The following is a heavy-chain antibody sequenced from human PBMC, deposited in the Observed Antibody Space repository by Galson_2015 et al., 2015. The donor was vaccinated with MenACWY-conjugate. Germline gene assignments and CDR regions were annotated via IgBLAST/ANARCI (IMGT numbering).Heavy chain of an antibody. Sequence: SVKVSCKASGYILSELAIHWVRQAPGKGLEWMGGLDPEDGETVYARQFQGRVTMTEDTSRHTAYMQLSGLRYEDTAVYFCATFPARDGCAFSFDYWGQGTLVTVSS. CDR3: ATFPARDGCAFSFDY. V-gene: IGHV1-24*01. CDR2: LDPEDGET. CDR1: GYILSELA. J-gene: IGHJ4*02. D-gene: IGHD3-10*01.